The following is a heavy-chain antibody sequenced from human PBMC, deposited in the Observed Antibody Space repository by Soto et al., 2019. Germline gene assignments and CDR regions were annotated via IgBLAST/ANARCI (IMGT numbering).Heavy chain of an antibody. CDR1: GYTFTSYG. Sequence: QVQLVQSGAEVKKPGASVKVSCKASGYTFTSYGISWVRQAPGQGLEWMGWISAYNGNTNYAQKLQGRVTMTTDTSTSTAYMELRSLRSDDTAVYYCARAGQRDTMIVVVITTFNGMDVWGQGTTVTVSS. J-gene: IGHJ6*02. V-gene: IGHV1-18*01. CDR3: ARAGQRDTMIVVVITTFNGMDV. CDR2: ISAYNGNT. D-gene: IGHD3-22*01.